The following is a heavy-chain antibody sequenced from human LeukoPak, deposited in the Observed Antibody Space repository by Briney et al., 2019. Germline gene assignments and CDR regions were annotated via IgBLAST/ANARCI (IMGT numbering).Heavy chain of an antibody. D-gene: IGHD6-13*01. CDR3: AKESAAGTSAPNDY. Sequence: GGPLRLSCAASGFTFSSYAMSWVRQAPGKGLEWVSAISGSGGSTYYADSVKGRFTISRDNSKNTLYLQMNSLRAEDTAVYYCAKESAAGTSAPNDYWGQGTLVTVSS. CDR1: GFTFSSYA. J-gene: IGHJ4*02. CDR2: ISGSGGST. V-gene: IGHV3-23*01.